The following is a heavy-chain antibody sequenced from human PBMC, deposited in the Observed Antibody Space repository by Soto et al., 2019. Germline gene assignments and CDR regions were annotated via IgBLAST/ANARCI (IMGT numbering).Heavy chain of an antibody. V-gene: IGHV4-59*01. Sequence: SETLSLTCTVSGGSISSYYWSWIRQPPGKGLEWIGYIYFTGSTNYNPSLKSRVTISVDTSKIQFSLKLSSVAAADTAVYYCARGREYYDSSGYHYYFDYWGQGTLVTVSS. J-gene: IGHJ4*02. CDR1: GGSISSYY. D-gene: IGHD3-22*01. CDR2: IYFTGST. CDR3: ARGREYYDSSGYHYYFDY.